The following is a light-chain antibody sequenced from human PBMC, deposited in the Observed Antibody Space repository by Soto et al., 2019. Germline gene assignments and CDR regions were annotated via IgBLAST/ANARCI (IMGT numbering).Light chain of an antibody. CDR2: DAP. Sequence: EIFLTQSPDTLSLSPGERATLTCRASQSVTNYIAWYQQRPGQAPRLLIYDAPNRATGVPARFSGSGSGTDFTLTISDLEPADFGLYYCQQRLNWPPGFGQGTKV. CDR1: QSVTNY. J-gene: IGKJ1*01. V-gene: IGKV3-11*01. CDR3: QQRLNWPPG.